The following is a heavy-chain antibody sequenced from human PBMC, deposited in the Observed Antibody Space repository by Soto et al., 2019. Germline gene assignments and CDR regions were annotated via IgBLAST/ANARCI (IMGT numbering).Heavy chain of an antibody. V-gene: IGHV4-59*01. J-gene: IGHJ4*02. Sequence: SETLSLTGTVSGGSISSYYWSWIRQPPGKGLEWIGYIYYSGSTNYNPSLKSRVTISVDTSKNQFSLKLSSVTAADTAVYYCARAYCSGGSCYSAVPDLFDYWGQGTLVTVSS. D-gene: IGHD2-15*01. CDR1: GGSISSYY. CDR3: ARAYCSGGSCYSAVPDLFDY. CDR2: IYYSGST.